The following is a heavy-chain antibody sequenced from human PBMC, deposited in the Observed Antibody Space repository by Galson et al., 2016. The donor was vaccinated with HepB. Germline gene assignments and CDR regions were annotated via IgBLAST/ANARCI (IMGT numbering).Heavy chain of an antibody. CDR2: INGNGGST. J-gene: IGHJ4*02. D-gene: IGHD3-16*02. CDR3: ERVAYQSGNYRALDY. V-gene: IGHV3-23*01. Sequence: SLRLSCAASGFTFSTYAMDWVRQAPGKGPEWVSAINGNGGSTYYTDSVKGRFTISRDNSKNTLYLQMNSLRAEDTAVYSCERVAYQSGNYRALDYWGQGTLVTVSS. CDR1: GFTFSTYA.